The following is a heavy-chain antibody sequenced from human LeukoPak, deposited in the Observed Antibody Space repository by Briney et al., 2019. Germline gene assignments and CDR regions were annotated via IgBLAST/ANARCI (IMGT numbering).Heavy chain of an antibody. CDR1: GFTFSNYV. CDR2: ISGSGSPV. J-gene: IGHJ4*02. V-gene: IGHV3-48*02. Sequence: GGSLRLSCAASGFTFSNYVMNWVRQAPGKGPEWLSYISGSGSPVAYADSVKGRFTISRDNGRNLLYLQMISLRDEDTAVYYCARGLGSSWFYRWGQGTLVTVSS. D-gene: IGHD6-13*01. CDR3: ARGLGSSWFYR.